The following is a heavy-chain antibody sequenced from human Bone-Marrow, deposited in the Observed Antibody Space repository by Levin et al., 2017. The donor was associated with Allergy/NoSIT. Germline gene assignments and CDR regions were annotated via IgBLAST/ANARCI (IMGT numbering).Heavy chain of an antibody. D-gene: IGHD3-16*01. CDR2: ISADGGST. J-gene: IGHJ3*02. CDR1: GFTFTSHA. V-gene: IGHV3-23*01. CDR3: AKDLYSDYRWGSAGQDAFDI. Sequence: GESLKISCAASGFTFTSHAITWLRQGPGKGLEWVSGISADGGSTYYADSAKGRFTISRDNSKNTLYLHMTNLRAEDSAIYYCAKDLYSDYRWGSAGQDAFDIWGQGTMVTVSS.